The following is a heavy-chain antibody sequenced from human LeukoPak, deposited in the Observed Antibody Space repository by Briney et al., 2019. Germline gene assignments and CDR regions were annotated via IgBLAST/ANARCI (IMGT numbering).Heavy chain of an antibody. CDR1: GDSMTNSNSY. D-gene: IGHD4-17*01. CDR2: IYYDGRT. Sequence: SETLSLTCTVSGDSMTNSNSYWAWNRRPPGKGLEWIGSIYYDGRTYYSPSLRSRVTVSADTSKSQFSLKLSSVPAADTAAYHCVRRQHFGDPHWGQGTLVTVST. J-gene: IGHJ4*02. V-gene: IGHV4-39*01. CDR3: VRRQHFGDPH.